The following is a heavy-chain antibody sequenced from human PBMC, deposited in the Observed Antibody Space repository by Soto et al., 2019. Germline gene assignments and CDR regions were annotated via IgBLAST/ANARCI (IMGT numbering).Heavy chain of an antibody. CDR3: ARSISP. CDR2: IYYSGST. CDR1: GGSISSGGYY. Sequence: QVQLQESGPGLVKPSQTLSLTCTVSGGSISSGGYYGSWIRQHPGKGLEWIGYIYYSGSTYYNPSLQIRFTISLDTSKNQFSLKWSSVTAADTAVYYCARSISPWGQGTLVTVSS. J-gene: IGHJ5*02. V-gene: IGHV4-31*03. D-gene: IGHD3-3*01.